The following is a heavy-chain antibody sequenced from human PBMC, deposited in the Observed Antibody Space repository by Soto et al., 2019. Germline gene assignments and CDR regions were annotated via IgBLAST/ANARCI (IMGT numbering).Heavy chain of an antibody. CDR3: AKERPPMTTVIAYFQH. J-gene: IGHJ1*01. CDR2: ISYDGSNK. V-gene: IGHV3-30*18. Sequence: QVQLVESGGGVVQPGRSLRLSCAASGFTFSSYGMHWVRQAPGKGLEWGAVISYDGSNKYYADSVKGRFTISRDNSTNALYLQMTSLRAEDTAVYYCAKERPPMTTVIAYFQHWGQGTLVTVSS. D-gene: IGHD4-17*01. CDR1: GFTFSSYG.